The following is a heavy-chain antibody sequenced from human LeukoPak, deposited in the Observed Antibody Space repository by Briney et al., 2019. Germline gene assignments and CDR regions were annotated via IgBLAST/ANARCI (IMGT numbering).Heavy chain of an antibody. V-gene: IGHV3-48*03. CDR2: ISSSGSTI. CDR1: GFTFSSYE. D-gene: IGHD3-10*01. CDR3: ARDDPTFYYGS. Sequence: GGSLRLSCAASGFTFSSYEMNWVRQAPGKGLEWVSYISSSGSTIYYADSVEGRFTISRDNAKNSLYLQMNSLRAEDTAVYYCARDDPTFYYGSWGQGTLVTVSS. J-gene: IGHJ4*02.